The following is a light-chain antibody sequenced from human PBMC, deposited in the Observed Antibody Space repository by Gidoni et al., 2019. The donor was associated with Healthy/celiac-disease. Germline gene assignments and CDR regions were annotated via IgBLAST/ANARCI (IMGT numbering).Light chain of an antibody. J-gene: IGKJ4*01. Sequence: EIVLTQSPGTLSLYPGERATLSCRASQSVSSSDLAWYQQKPGQAPRLLLYGASSRATGSPDMFSGSGSGTDFTLTISRLEPEDFAVYYCQQYGSSPLTFGGGTKVEIK. CDR3: QQYGSSPLT. CDR1: QSVSSSD. V-gene: IGKV3-20*01. CDR2: GAS.